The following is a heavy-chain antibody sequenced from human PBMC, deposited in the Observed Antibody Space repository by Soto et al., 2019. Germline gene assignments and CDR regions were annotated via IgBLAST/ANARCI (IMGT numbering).Heavy chain of an antibody. J-gene: IGHJ4*02. CDR2: ISSSGSTI. D-gene: IGHD6-13*01. CDR3: ARDQDSSSWYDY. Sequence: WGSLTLSCAPSVFSFSSYEMNWVRQAPGKGLEWVSYISSSGSTIYYADSVKGRFTISRDNAKNSLYLQMNSLRAEDTAVYYCARDQDSSSWYDYWGQGTMVTVSS. V-gene: IGHV3-48*03. CDR1: VFSFSSYE.